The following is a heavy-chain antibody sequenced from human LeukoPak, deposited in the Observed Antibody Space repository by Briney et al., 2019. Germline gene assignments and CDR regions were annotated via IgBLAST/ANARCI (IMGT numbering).Heavy chain of an antibody. CDR3: AKDWLVDRDDDAFDI. J-gene: IGHJ3*02. V-gene: IGHV3-23*01. Sequence: GGSLRLSCAASGSTFSSYAMSWVRQAPGKGLEWVSAISGSGGSTYYADSVKGQFTISRDNSKNTLYLQMNSLRAEDTAVYYCAKDWLVDRDDDAFDIWGQGTMVTVSS. CDR2: ISGSGGST. CDR1: GSTFSSYA. D-gene: IGHD6-19*01.